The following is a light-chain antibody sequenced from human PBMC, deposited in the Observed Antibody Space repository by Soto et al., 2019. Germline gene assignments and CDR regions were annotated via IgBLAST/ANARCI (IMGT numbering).Light chain of an antibody. J-gene: IGKJ2*01. V-gene: IGKV3-11*01. CDR1: QSVSSY. CDR2: DAS. Sequence: EIVLTQSPATLSLSPGERATLSCRASQSVSSYLAWYQQKPGQAPRLLIYDASNRATAIPARFSGSGSGTDFTLTISSLEPEDFAVYYCQQPSNWPPYTFGQGTKLEIK. CDR3: QQPSNWPPYT.